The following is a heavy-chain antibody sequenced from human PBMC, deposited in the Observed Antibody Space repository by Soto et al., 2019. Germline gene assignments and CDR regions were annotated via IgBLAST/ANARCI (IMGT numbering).Heavy chain of an antibody. Sequence: QVHLEESGGGLVKPGGSLRLSCTASGFIFSDYYMSWIRQAPGKGLEWVSDISHSGRITHHADSVEGRFTISRDHAKDSLYLQMNSLRPEDSAIYYCARDHGGGGLTLEYWGQGTLVTVSS. CDR2: ISHSGRIT. D-gene: IGHD3-16*01. J-gene: IGHJ4*02. CDR3: ARDHGGGGLTLEY. CDR1: GFIFSDYY. V-gene: IGHV3-11*01.